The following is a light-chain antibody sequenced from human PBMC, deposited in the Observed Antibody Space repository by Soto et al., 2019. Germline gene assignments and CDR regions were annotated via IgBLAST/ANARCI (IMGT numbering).Light chain of an antibody. Sequence: EIVLTQSPATLSLSPGEIATLSCRASQSVSSYLAWYQQKPGQAPRLLIYDASNRATGIPARFSGSGSGTDFTLTISSLEPEDFAVYYCQQRSNWLTFGGGTKLEIK. J-gene: IGKJ4*01. CDR3: QQRSNWLT. CDR1: QSVSSY. V-gene: IGKV3-11*01. CDR2: DAS.